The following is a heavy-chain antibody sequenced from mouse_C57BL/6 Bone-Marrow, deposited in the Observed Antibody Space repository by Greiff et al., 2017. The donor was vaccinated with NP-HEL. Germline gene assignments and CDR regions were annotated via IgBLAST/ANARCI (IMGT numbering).Heavy chain of an antibody. V-gene: IGHV1-7*01. D-gene: IGHD2-12*01. J-gene: IGHJ3*01. CDR1: GYTFTSYW. CDR3: SRMAYYSICVVFAY. Sequence: VQLQQSGAELAKPGASVKLSCKASGYTFTSYWMHWVKQRPGQGLEWIGYINPSSGYTKYNQKLKGKATLTADKSSSTAYMQLSSLTYEDTAGYYCSRMAYYSICVVFAYWGQGTLVTVSA. CDR2: INPSSGYT.